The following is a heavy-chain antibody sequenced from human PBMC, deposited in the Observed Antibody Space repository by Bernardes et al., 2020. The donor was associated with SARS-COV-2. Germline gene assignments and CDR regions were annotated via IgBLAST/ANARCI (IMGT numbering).Heavy chain of an antibody. D-gene: IGHD2-21*01. J-gene: IGHJ6*04. Sequence: TLSLTRTVSGSSITTSNYYVGWIRQPPGKGLEWIGSIYSSGSSYYNPSLQRRLMATVDTSKNQFSLRLTFVTAADTAVYYCAGSSCGIDCYIGGLRSWDYGMDVWGKGTTVTVSS. CDR2: IYSSGSS. CDR3: AGSSCGIDCYIGGLRSWDYGMDV. V-gene: IGHV4-39*01. CDR1: GSSITTSNYY.